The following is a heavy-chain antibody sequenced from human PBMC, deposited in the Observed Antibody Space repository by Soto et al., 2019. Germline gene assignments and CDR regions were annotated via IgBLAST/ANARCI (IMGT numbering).Heavy chain of an antibody. V-gene: IGHV4-30-2*01. CDR1: GVSITSGGYS. CDR3: ASSKYDMVEGSVGFDA. D-gene: IGHD5-12*01. Sequence: QLQLQESGSGLVKPSETLFLNCAVSGVSITSGGYSWGWIRQQPGQGLEWIGYMYRSGNTYYNPSLKGRVIISVDPSKNQFSLRLISVTAADTAVYFCASSKYDMVEGSVGFDAWGHGTPVSVSS. J-gene: IGHJ5*01. CDR2: MYRSGNT.